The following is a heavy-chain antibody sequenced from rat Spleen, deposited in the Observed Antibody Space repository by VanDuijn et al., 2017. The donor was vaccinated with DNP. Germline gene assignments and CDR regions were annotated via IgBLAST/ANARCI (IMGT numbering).Heavy chain of an antibody. CDR2: INKDSSVI. CDR3: ARGRLYPHYAMDA. Sequence: EVKLVESGGGLVQPGRSMKLSCAASGFNFNEYWMGWVRQAPGKGLEWIAEINKDSSVIKYIPSLKYKITISRDNAQNTLYLQMNKLGSEDTAIYYCARGRLYPHYAMDAWGQGTSVTVSS. J-gene: IGHJ4*01. CDR1: GFNFNEYW. D-gene: IGHD1-2*01. V-gene: IGHV4-2*01.